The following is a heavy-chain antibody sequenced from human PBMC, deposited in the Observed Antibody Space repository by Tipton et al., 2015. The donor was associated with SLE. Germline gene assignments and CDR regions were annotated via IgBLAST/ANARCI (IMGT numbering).Heavy chain of an antibody. CDR3: ARDPISGSYLDY. CDR2: IRYDGSNK. Sequence: SLRLSCAASGFTFSSYGMHWVRQAPGKGLEWVAFIRYDGSNKYYADSVKGRFTISRDNSKNTLYLQMNSLRAEDTAVYYCARDPISGSYLDYWGQGTLVTVSS. V-gene: IGHV3-30*02. J-gene: IGHJ4*02. CDR1: GFTFSSYG. D-gene: IGHD1-26*01.